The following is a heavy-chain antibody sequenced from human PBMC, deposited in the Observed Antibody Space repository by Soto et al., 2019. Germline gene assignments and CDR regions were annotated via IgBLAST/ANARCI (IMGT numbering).Heavy chain of an antibody. J-gene: IGHJ6*02. CDR1: GFTFISYA. Sequence: PGGSLRLSCAASGFTFISYAMSWVRQAPGKGLEWVSAISSSGGSTYYADSVKGRFTISRDNSKNTLYLQMNSLRAEDTAVYYCIYCSGGSCYPAYYGMDVWGQGTTVTVSS. V-gene: IGHV3-23*01. D-gene: IGHD2-15*01. CDR2: ISSSGGST. CDR3: IYCSGGSCYPAYYGMDV.